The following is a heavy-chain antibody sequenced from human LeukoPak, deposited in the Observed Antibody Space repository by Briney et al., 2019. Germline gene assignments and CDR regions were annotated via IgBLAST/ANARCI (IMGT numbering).Heavy chain of an antibody. CDR2: INHSGST. Sequence: SETLSLTCAVYGGSFSGYYWSWIRQPPGKGLEWIGEINHSGSTNYNPSLKSRVTISVDTSKNQFSLKLSSVTAADTAVYYCAAHPTLDYYFDYWGQGTLVTVSS. J-gene: IGHJ4*02. V-gene: IGHV4-34*01. D-gene: IGHD1-1*01. CDR3: AAHPTLDYYFDY. CDR1: GGSFSGYY.